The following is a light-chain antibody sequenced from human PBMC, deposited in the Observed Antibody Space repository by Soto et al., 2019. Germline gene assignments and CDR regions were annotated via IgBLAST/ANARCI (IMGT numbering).Light chain of an antibody. J-gene: IGKJ1*01. CDR3: QQYNNWPPWT. V-gene: IGKV3-15*01. Sequence: EIVMTQSPATLSVSPGERATLSCRASQSVRSNLAWYQQKPGQAPRLLIYGASTRATGIPARFSGSGSGTEFTLTISSLQSEDFAVYYCQQYNNWPPWTFGQGTKLAIK. CDR1: QSVRSN. CDR2: GAS.